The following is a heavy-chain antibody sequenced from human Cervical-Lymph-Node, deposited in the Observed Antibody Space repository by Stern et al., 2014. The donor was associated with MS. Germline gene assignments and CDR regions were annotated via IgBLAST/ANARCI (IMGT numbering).Heavy chain of an antibody. D-gene: IGHD3-16*01. CDR2: IIPIFGTV. CDR3: ARVDFQGDYFDY. Sequence: QVQLVQSGAEVKKPGSSVKVSCKASGDTFSNHAISWVRQAPGQGLEWMGGIIPIFGTVNYAQKVQGRVTITADESTSTAYMELSSLRSEDTAVYYCARVDFQGDYFDYWGQGTLVTVSS. CDR1: GDTFSNHA. J-gene: IGHJ4*02. V-gene: IGHV1-69*01.